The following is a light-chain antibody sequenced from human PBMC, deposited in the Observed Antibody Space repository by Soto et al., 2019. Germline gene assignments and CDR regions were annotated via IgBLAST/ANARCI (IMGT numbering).Light chain of an antibody. CDR2: ASS. CDR1: DNIGSN. V-gene: IGKV1-39*01. Sequence: DIQLTQSPATLSQSVGDRVTITCRASDNIGSNVNWYQHQTGTAPKLLIYASSSLQGGVPSRFRGSGYGTQFTHTISGRQTEDFSTYFCQQSYKILTFGGGTKVDIK. J-gene: IGKJ4*01. CDR3: QQSYKILT.